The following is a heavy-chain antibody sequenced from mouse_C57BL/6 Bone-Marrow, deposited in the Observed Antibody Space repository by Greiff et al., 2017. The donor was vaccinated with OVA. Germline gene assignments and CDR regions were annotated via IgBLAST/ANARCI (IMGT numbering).Heavy chain of an antibody. V-gene: IGHV10-1*01. CDR2: IRSKSNNYAT. J-gene: IGHJ1*03. CDR1: GFSFNTYA. D-gene: IGHD1-1*02. CDR3: VRQRGSRYWYFEV. Sequence: EVQVVESGGGLVQPKGSLKLSCAASGFSFNTYAMNWVRQAPGKGLEWVARIRSKSNNYATYYADSVKDRFTISRDDSESMLYLQMNNVKTEDTAMYYCVRQRGSRYWYFEVWGTGTTVTVSS.